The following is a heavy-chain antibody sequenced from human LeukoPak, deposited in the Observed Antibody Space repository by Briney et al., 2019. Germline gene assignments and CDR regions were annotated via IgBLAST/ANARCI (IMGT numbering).Heavy chain of an antibody. CDR3: ATDHGDYVWGSYTPNFDY. CDR1: GYTLTELS. J-gene: IGHJ4*02. Sequence: ASVKVSCKVSGYTLTELSMHWLRQAPGKGLEWMGGFDPEDGETIYAQKFQGRVTMTEDTSTDTAYMELSSLRSEDTAVYYCATDHGDYVWGSYTPNFDYWGQGTLVTVSS. CDR2: FDPEDGET. V-gene: IGHV1-24*01. D-gene: IGHD3-16*01.